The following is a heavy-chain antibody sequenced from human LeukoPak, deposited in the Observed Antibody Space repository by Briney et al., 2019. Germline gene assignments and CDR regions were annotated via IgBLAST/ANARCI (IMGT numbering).Heavy chain of an antibody. J-gene: IGHJ6*02. D-gene: IGHD6-19*01. CDR3: ANSKGGGSSGWYYGMDV. CDR1: GFTFSSYS. V-gene: IGHV3-66*02. CDR2: IYSAGDT. Sequence: GGSLRLSCAASGFTFSSYSMNWVRQAPGKGLEWVSVIYSAGDTFSADSVKGRFTISRDNSKNTLYLQMNSLRAEDTAVYYCANSKGGGSSGWYYGMDVWGQGTTVTVSS.